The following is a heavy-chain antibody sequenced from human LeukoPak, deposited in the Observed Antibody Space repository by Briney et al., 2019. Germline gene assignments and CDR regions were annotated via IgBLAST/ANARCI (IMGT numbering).Heavy chain of an antibody. V-gene: IGHV1-46*01. D-gene: IGHD6-13*01. Sequence: ASVKVSCKASGYTFTAYYLHWVRQAPGQGLEWMGWINPSGGSTSYAQKFQGRVTMTRDTSTSTVYMELSSLRSEDTAVYYCAREQLVLGGMDVWGQGTTVTVSS. J-gene: IGHJ6*02. CDR3: AREQLVLGGMDV. CDR2: INPSGGST. CDR1: GYTFTAYY.